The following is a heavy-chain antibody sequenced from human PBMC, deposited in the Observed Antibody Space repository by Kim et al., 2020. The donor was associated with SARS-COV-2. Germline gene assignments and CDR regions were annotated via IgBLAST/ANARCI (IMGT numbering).Heavy chain of an antibody. CDR2: ISGSGGST. V-gene: IGHV3-23*01. CDR3: AKEYGYCSSTSCYYYYGMDV. CDR1: GFTFSSYA. D-gene: IGHD2-2*01. Sequence: GVSLRLSCAASGFTFSSYAMSWVRQAPGKGLEWVSAISGSGGSTYYADSVKGRFTISRDNSKNTLYLQMNSLRAEDTAVYYCAKEYGYCSSTSCYYYYGMDVWGQGTTVTVSS. J-gene: IGHJ6*02.